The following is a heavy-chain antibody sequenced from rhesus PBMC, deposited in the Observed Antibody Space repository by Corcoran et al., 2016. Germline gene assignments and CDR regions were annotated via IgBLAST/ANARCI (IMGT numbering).Heavy chain of an antibody. CDR1: GGSISSSY. J-gene: IGHJ5-1*01. CDR2: IYGSGSTT. Sequence: QLQLQESGPGLVKPSETLSVTCAVSGGSISSSYWSWIRQPPGRGLEWIGFIYGSGSTTNYHPPLKRLVTLSVDTSKHQLSRKLSSVSAADTAVYYFAGVGPRFDVWGPGVLVTVSS. CDR3: AGVGPRFDV. D-gene: IGHD5-24*01. V-gene: IGHV4-169*02.